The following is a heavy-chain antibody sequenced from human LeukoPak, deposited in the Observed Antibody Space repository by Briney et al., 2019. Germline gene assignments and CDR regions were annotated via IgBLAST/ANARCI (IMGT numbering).Heavy chain of an antibody. D-gene: IGHD3-22*01. Sequence: GASVKVSCKASAYTFTAYDINWVRQAPGQGLEWMGWMNPNSGNTGFAQKFQGRVTMTRDTSTNTAYMELNNLRSEDTAVYYCARLSQTPAYYYTSGYYHLASWGQGTLVTVSS. J-gene: IGHJ4*02. CDR1: AYTFTAYD. CDR2: MNPNSGNT. CDR3: ARLSQTPAYYYTSGYYHLAS. V-gene: IGHV1-8*01.